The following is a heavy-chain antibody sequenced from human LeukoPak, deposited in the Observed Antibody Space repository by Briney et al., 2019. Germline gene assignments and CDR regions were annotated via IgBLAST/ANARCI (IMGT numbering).Heavy chain of an antibody. V-gene: IGHV3-7*03. CDR2: IKQDGSEK. CDR1: GFTFSSYW. J-gene: IGHJ6*02. CDR3: AREVLGYYYGMDV. Sequence: PGGSLRLSCAASGFTFSSYWMSWVRQAPGKGLEWVANIKQDGSEKYYVDSVKGRFTISRDNAKNSPYLQMDSLRAEDTAVYYCAREVLGYYYGMDVWGQGTTVTVSS. D-gene: IGHD1-1*01.